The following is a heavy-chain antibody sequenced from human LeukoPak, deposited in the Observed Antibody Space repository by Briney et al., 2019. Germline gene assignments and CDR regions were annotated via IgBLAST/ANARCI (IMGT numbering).Heavy chain of an antibody. CDR1: GYSISSYY. CDR3: ARDNRQWLGAFDY. Sequence: PSETLSLTCAISGYSISSYYWSWIRQPAGKGLEWIGRIYTSGSTNYNPSLKSRVTMSVDTSKNQFSLKLSSVTAADTAVYYCARDNRQWLGAFDYWGQGTLVTVSS. V-gene: IGHV4-4*07. J-gene: IGHJ4*02. D-gene: IGHD6-19*01. CDR2: IYTSGST.